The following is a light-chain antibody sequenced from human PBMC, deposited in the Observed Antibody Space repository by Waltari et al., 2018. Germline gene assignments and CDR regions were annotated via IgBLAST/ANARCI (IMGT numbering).Light chain of an antibody. CDR3: QKYGTLPAT. Sequence: EIVLTQSTRTLSLSPGERATLSCRASQSVSKFLAWYQQKPGQAPRLLSYDASPSATGIPDRFSATGWGTDFSLSSIRLEPEEFAVYYCQKYGTLPATFGQGTKVQMK. CDR2: DAS. J-gene: IGKJ1*01. CDR1: QSVSKF. V-gene: IGKV3-20*01.